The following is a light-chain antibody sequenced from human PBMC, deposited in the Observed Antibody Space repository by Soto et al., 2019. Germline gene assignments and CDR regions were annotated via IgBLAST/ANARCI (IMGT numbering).Light chain of an antibody. V-gene: IGKV2-28*01. CDR3: MQALQSLT. Sequence: EIVMTQSPLTLPVTPGEPASISCRSSQSLLYNNTYNYLDWYVQKPGQSPQLLIYFGSNRAPGVPDRFSGSGSGTDFTLKINRVEAEDVETYYCMQALQSLTFGQGTRLEIQ. CDR2: FGS. CDR1: QSLLYNNTYNY. J-gene: IGKJ5*01.